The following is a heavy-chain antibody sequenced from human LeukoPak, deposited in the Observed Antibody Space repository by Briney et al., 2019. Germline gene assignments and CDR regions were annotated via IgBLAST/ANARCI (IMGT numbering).Heavy chain of an antibody. CDR3: ARATTVTDRYFDL. J-gene: IGHJ2*01. CDR2: IHNSVST. Sequence: SETLSLTCTVSGVSISSYYWSWIRQSPEKGLEWIGYIHNSVSTNYNPSLKSRVTMPLDTSKNQFSLKLSSVTTADTAVYYCARATTVTDRYFDLWGRGTLVTVSS. D-gene: IGHD4-17*01. V-gene: IGHV4-59*01. CDR1: GVSISSYY.